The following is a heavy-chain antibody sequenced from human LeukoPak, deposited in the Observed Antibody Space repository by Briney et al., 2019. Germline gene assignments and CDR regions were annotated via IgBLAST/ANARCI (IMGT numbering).Heavy chain of an antibody. D-gene: IGHD1-26*01. CDR3: ARLDYDRGSYPFDY. J-gene: IGHJ4*02. V-gene: IGHV4-59*08. Sequence: SETLSLTCTVSGGSISSYYWSWIRQPPGKGLEWIGYIYYCGSTDYNPSLKSRVTISVDTSKNQFSLKLSSVTAADTAVYFCARLDYDRGSYPFDYWGQGTLVTVSS. CDR1: GGSISSYY. CDR2: IYYCGST.